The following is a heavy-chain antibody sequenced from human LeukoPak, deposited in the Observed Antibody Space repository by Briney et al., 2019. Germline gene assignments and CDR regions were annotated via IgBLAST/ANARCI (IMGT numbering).Heavy chain of an antibody. Sequence: SVKVSCKASGGTFSSYAISWVRQPPGQGLEWMGRIIPIFGTANYPRKFQVRVTITTDESTSTAYMELSSLRAEDTAVYDCAGAGGGHCGSGYYARDWGQGTLVTVSS. V-gene: IGHV1-69*05. D-gene: IGHD3-22*01. J-gene: IGHJ4*02. CDR3: AGAGGGHCGSGYYARD. CDR1: GGTFSSYA. CDR2: IIPIFGTA.